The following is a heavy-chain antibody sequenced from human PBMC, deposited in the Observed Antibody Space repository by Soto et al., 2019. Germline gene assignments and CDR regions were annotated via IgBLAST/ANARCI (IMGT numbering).Heavy chain of an antibody. CDR3: VKDGPRGTMDV. Sequence: GSLRLSCETTGFTVSNYGMSWVRQAPGKGLEWVLGFSDSSTSTFYADSAKGRFTISRDSSNNRVYLQMNGLRVEDTAVYHCVKDGPRGTMDVWGQGTRVSVSS. V-gene: IGHV3-23*01. CDR1: GFTVSNYG. J-gene: IGHJ6*02. D-gene: IGHD3-16*01. CDR2: FSDSSTST.